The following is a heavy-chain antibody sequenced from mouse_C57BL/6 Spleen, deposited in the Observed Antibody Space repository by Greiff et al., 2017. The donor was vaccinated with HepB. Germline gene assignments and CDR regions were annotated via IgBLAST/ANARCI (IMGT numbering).Heavy chain of an antibody. CDR3: ARSLITTVVPGFAY. Sequence: QVQLKVSGPGILQSSQTLSLTCSFSGFSLSTSGMGVSWIRQPSGKGLEWLAHIYWDDDKRYNPSLKSRLTISKDTSRNQVFLKITSVDTADTATYYCARSLITTVVPGFAYWGQGTLVTVSA. CDR1: GFSLSTSGMG. CDR2: IYWDDDK. D-gene: IGHD1-1*01. V-gene: IGHV8-12*01. J-gene: IGHJ3*01.